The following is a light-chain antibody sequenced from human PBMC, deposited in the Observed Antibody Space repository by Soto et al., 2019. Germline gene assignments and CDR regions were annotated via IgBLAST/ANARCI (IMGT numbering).Light chain of an antibody. J-gene: IGKJ1*01. CDR3: QQYHGYST. V-gene: IGKV1-5*01. Sequence: DIQLTQAPSTLSASVGDRVTITCRASQSSNAWLAWYQQKPGKAPRLLIYDVSTLDSGVPSRFSGSASGTEFTLTISNLEFDDFATYYCQQYHGYSTFGQGTRVDIK. CDR2: DVS. CDR1: QSSNAW.